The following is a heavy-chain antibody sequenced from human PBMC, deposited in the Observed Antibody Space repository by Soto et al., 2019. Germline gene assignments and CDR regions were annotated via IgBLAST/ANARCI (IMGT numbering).Heavy chain of an antibody. V-gene: IGHV3-30*18. CDR1: GFTFSTYG. D-gene: IGHD6-19*01. CDR3: AKGRVPASDWYRIFGH. CDR2: ISDDGSNK. Sequence: QVQLVESGGGVVQPGRSLRLSCAASGFTFSTYGMHWVRQAPGKGLEWVALISDDGSNKYYADSVKGRFTISRDDSKKTLYLQMDSLRADDTAVYYCAKGRVPASDWYRIFGHWGQGTLVTVSS. J-gene: IGHJ4*02.